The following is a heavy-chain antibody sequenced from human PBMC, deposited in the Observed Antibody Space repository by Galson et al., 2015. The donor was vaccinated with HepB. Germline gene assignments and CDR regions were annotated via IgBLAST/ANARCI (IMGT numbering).Heavy chain of an antibody. V-gene: IGHV3-13*04. D-gene: IGHD3-10*01. CDR3: ARGRFGEYLFDY. Sequence: SLRLSCAVSGFTFSSYDMHWVRQATGKGLEWVSAIGTAGDTYYPGSVKGRFTISRENAKNSVYLQMNSLRARDTAVYYCARGRFGEYLFDYWGQGTLVTVPS. CDR1: GFTFSSYD. CDR2: IGTAGDT. J-gene: IGHJ4*02.